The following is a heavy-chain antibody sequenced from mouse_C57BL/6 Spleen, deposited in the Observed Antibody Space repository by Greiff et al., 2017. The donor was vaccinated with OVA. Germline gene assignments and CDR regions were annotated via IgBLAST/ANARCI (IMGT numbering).Heavy chain of an antibody. D-gene: IGHD2-5*01. CDR2: ISSGGSYT. J-gene: IGHJ3*01. Sequence: EVNVVESGGDLVKPGGSLKLSCAASGFTFSSYGMSWVRQTPDKRLEWVATISSGGSYTYYPDSVKGRFTISRDNAKNTLYLQMSSLKSEDTAMYYCAGSKIAYWGQGTLVTVSA. V-gene: IGHV5-6*01. CDR1: GFTFSSYG. CDR3: AGSKIAY.